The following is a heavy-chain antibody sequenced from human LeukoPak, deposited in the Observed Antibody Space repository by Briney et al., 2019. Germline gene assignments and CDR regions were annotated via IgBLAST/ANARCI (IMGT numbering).Heavy chain of an antibody. J-gene: IGHJ4*02. Sequence: SETLSLTCNVSGASISSSTYHWGWIRQPPGKGLEWIASIYYRGRTYYNPSLKSRVTISVDTSKNQFSLKLSSVTAADTAVYYCARGNRLYYDSSGYYPEPPDFDYWGQGTLVTVSS. CDR1: GASISSSTYH. D-gene: IGHD3-22*01. CDR2: IYYRGRT. CDR3: ARGNRLYYDSSGYYPEPPDFDY. V-gene: IGHV4-39*07.